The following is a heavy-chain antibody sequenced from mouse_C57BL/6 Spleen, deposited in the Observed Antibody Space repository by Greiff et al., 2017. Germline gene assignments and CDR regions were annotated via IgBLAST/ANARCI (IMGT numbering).Heavy chain of an antibody. D-gene: IGHD2-10*01. V-gene: IGHV5-4*01. J-gene: IGHJ4*01. CDR1: GFTFSSYA. CDR2: ISDGGSYT. Sequence: EVNVVESGGGLVKPGGSLKLSCAASGFTFSSYAMSWVRQTPEKRLEWVATISDGGSYTYYPDNVKGRFTISRDNAKNNLYLQMSHLKSEDTAMYYCARDTLLEGYAMDYWGQGTSVTVSS. CDR3: ARDTLLEGYAMDY.